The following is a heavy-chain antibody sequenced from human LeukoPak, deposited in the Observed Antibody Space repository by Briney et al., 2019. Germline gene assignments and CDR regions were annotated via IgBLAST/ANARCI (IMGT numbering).Heavy chain of an antibody. CDR2: INPDGSTR. D-gene: IGHD1-7*01. V-gene: IGHV3-7*01. J-gene: IGHJ4*02. CDR3: AKLLGTATRYDY. Sequence: GGSLRLSXVTSGFTFSASWMSWVRQAPGKGLEWVASINPDGSTRHHVDSVKGRFTISRDNTKKSLSLQMGALRAEDTAVYFCAKLLGTATRYDYWGLGTLVIVSS. CDR1: GFTFSASW.